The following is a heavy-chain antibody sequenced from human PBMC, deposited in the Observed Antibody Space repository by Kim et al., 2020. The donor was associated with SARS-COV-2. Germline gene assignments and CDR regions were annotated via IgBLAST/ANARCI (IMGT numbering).Heavy chain of an antibody. Sequence: SETLSLTCTVSGGSISSSSYYWGWIRQPPGKGLEWIGSIYYSGSTYYNPSLKSRVTISVDTSKNQFSLKLSSVTAADTAVYYCAILGSSSWYGNLYYYYGMDVWGQGTTVTVSS. CDR1: GGSISSSSYY. CDR2: IYYSGST. D-gene: IGHD6-13*01. J-gene: IGHJ6*02. V-gene: IGHV4-39*01. CDR3: AILGSSSWYGNLYYYYGMDV.